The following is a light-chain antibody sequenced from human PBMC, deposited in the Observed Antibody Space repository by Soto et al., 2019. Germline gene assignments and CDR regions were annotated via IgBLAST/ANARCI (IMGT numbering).Light chain of an antibody. CDR2: AAS. CDR1: RSISNY. J-gene: IGKJ1*01. V-gene: IGKV1-39*01. Sequence: DIQMTQSPSSLSASVGDRVTITCRASRSISNYLNWYQQKSGKAPRLLIYAASSLQTGVPSRFSGTGAGTAFTLIITSLQPEDSATYYCQQSYSVPRFGQGTRVDLK. CDR3: QQSYSVPR.